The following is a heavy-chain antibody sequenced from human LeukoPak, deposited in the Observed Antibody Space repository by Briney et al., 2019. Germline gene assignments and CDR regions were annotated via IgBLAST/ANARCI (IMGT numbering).Heavy chain of an antibody. J-gene: IGHJ4*02. CDR2: ISSSSSYI. Sequence: GGSLRLSCAASGFTFSSYSMNWVRQAPGKGLEWVSSISSSSSYIYYADSVKGRFTISRDNAKNSLYLQMNSLRAEDTAVYYCARDGFGYYYGSGSFYWGQGTLVTVSS. CDR3: ARDGFGYYYGSGSFY. D-gene: IGHD3-10*01. V-gene: IGHV3-21*01. CDR1: GFTFSSYS.